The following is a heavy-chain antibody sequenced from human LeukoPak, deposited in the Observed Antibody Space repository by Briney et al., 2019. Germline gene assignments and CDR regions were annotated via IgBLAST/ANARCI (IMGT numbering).Heavy chain of an antibody. V-gene: IGHV4-59*01. D-gene: IGHD6-13*01. Sequence: SETLSLTCTVSGGSSTNYYWNWIRQPPGKELEWIGYIFYSGSGKYNPSLKSRVTISPDTSKNQVSLNLSPVTAADTAVYYCARGYTRDFYYYYYMDVWGKGTAVTVSS. CDR3: ARGYTRDFYYYYYMDV. CDR2: IFYSGSG. J-gene: IGHJ6*03. CDR1: GGSSTNYY.